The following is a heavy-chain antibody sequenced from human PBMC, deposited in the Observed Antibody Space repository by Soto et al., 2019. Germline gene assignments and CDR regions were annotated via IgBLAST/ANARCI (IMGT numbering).Heavy chain of an antibody. CDR1: AFELSGGC. Sequence: RGPLRLSCQVSAFELSGGCKRWVREAAGKVLEWVSVIYIGGSTSYADSVKGRFTISRDNSKNTLYLQMNSLRAEDTAVYYCARDPGEGGNSGWGGYFDYWGQGTLVTVSS. V-gene: IGHV3-66*01. CDR2: IYIGGST. D-gene: IGHD2-21*02. J-gene: IGHJ4*02. CDR3: ARDPGEGGNSGWGGYFDY.